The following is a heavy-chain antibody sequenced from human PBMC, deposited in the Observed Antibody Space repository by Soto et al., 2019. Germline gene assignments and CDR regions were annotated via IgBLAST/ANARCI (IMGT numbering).Heavy chain of an antibody. D-gene: IGHD6-6*01. CDR1: GFTFRDYA. CDR3: ARQGMAARKYFHRYLDV. CDR2: ISYDGSST. V-gene: IGHV3-30-3*01. Sequence: QVHLEESGGGVVQPGRSLRLSCAASGFTFRDYAFHWVRQAPGKGLECVTLISYDGSSTLFADSVKGRFTISRDNSQKTLYLQMNSLRAEDTAVYYCARQGMAARKYFHRYLDVWGQGTTVIVSS. J-gene: IGHJ6*02.